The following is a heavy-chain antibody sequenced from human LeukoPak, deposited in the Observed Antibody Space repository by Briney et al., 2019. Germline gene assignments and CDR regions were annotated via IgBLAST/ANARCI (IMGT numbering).Heavy chain of an antibody. CDR3: ARPGWFDP. CDR2: IYYSGST. V-gene: IGHV4-39*01. J-gene: IGHJ5*02. Sequence: PSETLSLTCTVSGSSISSSSYYWGWIRQPPGKGLEWIGSIYYSGSTYYNPSLKSRVTISVDTSKNQFSLKLSSVTAADTAVYHCARPGWFDPWGQGTLVTVSS. D-gene: IGHD3-10*01. CDR1: GSSISSSSYY.